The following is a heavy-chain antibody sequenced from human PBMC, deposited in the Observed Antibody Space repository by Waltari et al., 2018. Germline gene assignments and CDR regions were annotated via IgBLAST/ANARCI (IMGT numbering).Heavy chain of an antibody. Sequence: QLQLQESGPGLVKPSETLSLTCTVSGDSITSSSYHWGWIRQPPGKGLEWIGSIYYRGHTYYHQTRKSGVAISVDTSKNQYSLKVTSVTASDNGARQGGCERSTGLGDWFDPWGQGSLVTVSS. D-gene: IGHD6-25*01. CDR1: GDSITSSSYH. CDR3: GCERSTGLGDWFDP. V-gene: IGHV4-39*01. CDR2: IYYRGHT. J-gene: IGHJ5*02.